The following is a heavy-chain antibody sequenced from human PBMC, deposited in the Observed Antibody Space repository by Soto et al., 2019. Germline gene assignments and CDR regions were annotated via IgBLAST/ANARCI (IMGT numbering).Heavy chain of an antibody. CDR3: ARLGYCSGGSCYSDY. CDR1: GYTFTGYY. J-gene: IGHJ4*02. CDR2: INRNSGCT. V-gene: IGHV1-2*02. D-gene: IGHD2-15*01. Sequence: QVQLVQSGAEVKKPGASVKVSCKASGYTFTGYYMHWVRQAPGQGLEWMGWINRNSGCTNYAQKFQGRVTMTRDTSISTAYMELCRLRSDDTAVYYCARLGYCSGGSCYSDYWGQGTLVTVSS.